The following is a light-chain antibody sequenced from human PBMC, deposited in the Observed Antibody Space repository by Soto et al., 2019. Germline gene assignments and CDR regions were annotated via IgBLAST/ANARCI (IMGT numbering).Light chain of an antibody. CDR2: DNN. Sequence: QAVVTQPPSVSAAPGQKVTISCSGSSSNIGNNYVSWYQHLPGTAPKLLIYDNNKRQSGIPDRFSGSKSGTSATLGITGLQTGDEADYYCGTWDNSLSVLVFGGGTKLTVL. CDR3: GTWDNSLSVLV. V-gene: IGLV1-51*01. J-gene: IGLJ2*01. CDR1: SSNIGNNY.